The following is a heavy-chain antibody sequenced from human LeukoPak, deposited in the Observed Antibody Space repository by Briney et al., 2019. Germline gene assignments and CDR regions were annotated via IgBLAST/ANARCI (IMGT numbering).Heavy chain of an antibody. D-gene: IGHD1-26*01. V-gene: IGHV3-48*04. Sequence: GGSLRLSCAGAGFTLSTYSMSWVRQAPGKGLEWVSFISTTSSTTYYADSLKGRFTISRDNAKNTLYLQMNSLRAEDTAVYYCARGEWELRSLRYDAFDIWGQGTMVTVSS. CDR2: ISTTSSTT. CDR1: GFTLSTYS. CDR3: ARGEWELRSLRYDAFDI. J-gene: IGHJ3*02.